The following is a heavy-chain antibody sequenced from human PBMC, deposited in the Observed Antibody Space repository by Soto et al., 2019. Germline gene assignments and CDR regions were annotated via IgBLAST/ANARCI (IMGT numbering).Heavy chain of an antibody. CDR1: GFTFSRYG. D-gene: IGHD2-21*01. CDR3: ATYSGSAPFDN. Sequence: GGSLRLSCAASGFTFSRYGMHWVRQAPGKGLEWVAVIWGDGSKKIYADSVQGRFTISRDNSGDTLFLRMSSLRAEDTAVYYCATYSGSAPFDNWGQGTLVTVSS. CDR2: IWGDGSKK. V-gene: IGHV3-33*01. J-gene: IGHJ4*02.